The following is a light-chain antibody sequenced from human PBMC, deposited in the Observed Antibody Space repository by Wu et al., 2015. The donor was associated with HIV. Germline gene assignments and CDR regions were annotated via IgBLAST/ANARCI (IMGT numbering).Light chain of an antibody. J-gene: IGKJ1*01. CDR2: NSP. V-gene: IGKV1-39*01. CDR1: QRSXTL. CDR3: LQSYSTLWT. Sequence: RASQRSXTLLKFRYTXKTNGKEPLNLPDLCNSPVCKVGVPSRFSGSGSETDFTLTISSLQPEDFATYYCLQSYSTLWTFGQGTKVEI.